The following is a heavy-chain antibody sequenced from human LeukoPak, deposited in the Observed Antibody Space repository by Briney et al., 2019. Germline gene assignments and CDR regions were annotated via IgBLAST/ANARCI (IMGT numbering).Heavy chain of an antibody. Sequence: ASVKVSCKASGYTFTSYGISWVRQAPGQGLEWMGWISAYNGNTNYAQKLQGRVTMTTDTSTSTAYMELRSLRSDDTAVYYRARANVDIVATSNYFDYWGQGTLVTVSS. CDR1: GYTFTSYG. J-gene: IGHJ4*02. CDR2: ISAYNGNT. D-gene: IGHD5-12*01. V-gene: IGHV1-18*01. CDR3: ARANVDIVATSNYFDY.